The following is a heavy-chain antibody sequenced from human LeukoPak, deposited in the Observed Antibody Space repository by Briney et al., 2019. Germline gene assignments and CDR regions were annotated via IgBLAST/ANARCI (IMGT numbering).Heavy chain of an antibody. D-gene: IGHD6-19*01. CDR2: IGSGGDT. CDR3: ARAVAGTDETDS. J-gene: IGHJ4*02. V-gene: IGHV3-13*01. Sequence: GGSLRLSCAGSGFSFSTYDMLWVRQAPGKGLEWVSAIGSGGDTYYAGSVKGRFTISRESAKNSFYLQMNSLNAGDTAVYFCARAVAGTDETDSWGQGTLVTVSS. CDR1: GFSFSTYD.